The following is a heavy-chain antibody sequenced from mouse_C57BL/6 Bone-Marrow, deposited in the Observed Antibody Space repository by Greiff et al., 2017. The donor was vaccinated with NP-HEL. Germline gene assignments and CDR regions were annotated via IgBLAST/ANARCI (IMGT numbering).Heavy chain of an antibody. CDR2: IDPENGDT. J-gene: IGHJ4*01. CDR3: TTFYDYDAYYYAMDY. D-gene: IGHD2-4*01. V-gene: IGHV14-4*01. CDR1: GFNIKDDY. Sequence: VQLQQSGAELVRPGASVKLSCTASGFNIKDDYMHWVKQRPEQGLEWIGWIDPENGDTEYASKFQGKATITADTSSNTAYLQLSSLTSEDTAVYYCTTFYDYDAYYYAMDYWGQGTSVTVSS.